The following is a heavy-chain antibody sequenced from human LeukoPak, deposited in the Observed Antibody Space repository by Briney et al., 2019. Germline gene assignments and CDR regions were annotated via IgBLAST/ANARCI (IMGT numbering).Heavy chain of an antibody. CDR1: GYTFTGYY. J-gene: IGHJ6*04. Sequence: ASVKVSCKASGYTFTGYYMHWVRQAPGQGLEWMGWINPNSGGTSYAQKFQGWVTMTRDTSISTAYMELSRLRSDDTAVYYCAKVLGPYSSSSSSSSSGMEVWGKGPTVPVPS. CDR2: INPNSGGT. V-gene: IGHV1-2*04. D-gene: IGHD6-6*01. CDR3: AKVLGPYSSSSSSSSSGMEV.